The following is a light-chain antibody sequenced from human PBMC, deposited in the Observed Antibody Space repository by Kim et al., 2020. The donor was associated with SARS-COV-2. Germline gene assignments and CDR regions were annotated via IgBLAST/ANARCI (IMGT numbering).Light chain of an antibody. V-gene: IGKV3-20*01. CDR1: ASGSSSF. J-gene: IGKJ2*01. CDR2: GAS. Sequence: SSGERATPSWKASASGSSSFLAWYQQKPGHAPRLLIYGASSRATGIPDRFSGSGSGTDFTLTISRLEPEDFAVYYCQQYGSSPPYTFGQGTKLEI. CDR3: QQYGSSPPYT.